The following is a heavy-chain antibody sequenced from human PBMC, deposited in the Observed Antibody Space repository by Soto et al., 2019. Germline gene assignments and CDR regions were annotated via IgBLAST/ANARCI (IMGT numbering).Heavy chain of an antibody. CDR3: ARDSSTSPPYFDL. V-gene: IGHV4-31*03. CDR1: GGSISSGVYS. D-gene: IGHD2-2*01. CDR2: IYYSGNT. Sequence: QVQLQESGPGLVMPSQTLSLTCTVSGGSISSGVYSWSWIRQHPGKVLEWIGYIYYSGNTYYNPSLESRVTISVLTSQNQFSLKLTSVTAADTAVYCCARDSSTSPPYFDLWGRGTLVTVSA. J-gene: IGHJ2*01.